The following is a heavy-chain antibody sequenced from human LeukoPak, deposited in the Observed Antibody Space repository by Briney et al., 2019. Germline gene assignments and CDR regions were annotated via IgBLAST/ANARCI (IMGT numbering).Heavy chain of an antibody. CDR1: GYTFTGYY. Sequence: GASVKVSCKASGYTFTGYYMHWVRQAPGQGLEWMGWINPNSGGTNYAQKFQGRVTMTRDTSISTAYMELGRLRSDDTAVYYCARGRFPGSGSYYNSFDYYGQGTLVTVSS. V-gene: IGHV1-2*02. CDR2: INPNSGGT. CDR3: ARGRFPGSGSYYNSFDY. J-gene: IGHJ4*02. D-gene: IGHD3-10*01.